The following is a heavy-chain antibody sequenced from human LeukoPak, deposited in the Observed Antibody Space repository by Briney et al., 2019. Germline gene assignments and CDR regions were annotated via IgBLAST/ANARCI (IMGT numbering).Heavy chain of an antibody. J-gene: IGHJ3*02. D-gene: IGHD3-9*01. CDR1: GFTFSSYG. CDR3: ARGGYFDWSYDAFDI. Sequence: GGSLRLSCAASGFTFSSYGMHWVRQAPGKGPEWVAVISYDGSNKYYADSVKGRFTISRDNSKNTLYLQMNSLRAEDTAVYYCARGGYFDWSYDAFDIWGQGTMVTVSS. CDR2: ISYDGSNK. V-gene: IGHV3-30*03.